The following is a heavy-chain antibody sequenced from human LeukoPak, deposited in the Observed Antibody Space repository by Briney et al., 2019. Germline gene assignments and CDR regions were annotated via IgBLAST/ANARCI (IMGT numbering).Heavy chain of an antibody. J-gene: IGHJ6*03. CDR3: ATSIYYYYMDV. Sequence: SATLSLTCTVSGGSISSYYWSWIRQPPGKGLEWIGYIYYSGSTNYNPSLKSRVTISVDTSKNQFSLKLSSVTAADTAVYYCATSIYYYYMDVWGKGTTVTVSS. CDR1: GGSISSYY. V-gene: IGHV4-59*01. CDR2: IYYSGST.